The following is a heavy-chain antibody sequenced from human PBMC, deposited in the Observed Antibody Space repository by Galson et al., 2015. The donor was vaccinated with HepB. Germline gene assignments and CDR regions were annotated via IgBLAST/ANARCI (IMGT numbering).Heavy chain of an antibody. V-gene: IGHV6-1*01. CDR2: TYYRSKWYN. CDR1: GDSVSSNSAA. CDR3: AGDGHGPPYQLLTAYNWFDP. Sequence: CAISGDSVSSNSAAWNWIRQSPSRGLEWLGRTYYRSKWYNDYAVSVKSRITINPDTSKNQFSLQLNSVTPEDTAVYYCAGDGHGPPYQLLTAYNWFDPWGQGTLVTVSS. D-gene: IGHD2-2*01. J-gene: IGHJ5*02.